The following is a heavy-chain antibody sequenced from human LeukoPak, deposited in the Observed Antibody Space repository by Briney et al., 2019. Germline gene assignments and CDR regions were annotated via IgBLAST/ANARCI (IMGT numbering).Heavy chain of an antibody. V-gene: IGHV3-7*01. Sequence: AGSLRLSCAASGFIFSSYWMTWVRQAPGKGLEWVANIKQHGSEKYYVDSVKGRFTISRDNAKNSLYLQMNSLSAEDTAVYYCARVRGDYYMDVWGKGTTVTVSS. CDR3: ARVRGDYYMDV. CDR2: IKQHGSEK. CDR1: GFIFSSYW. D-gene: IGHD4-17*01. J-gene: IGHJ6*03.